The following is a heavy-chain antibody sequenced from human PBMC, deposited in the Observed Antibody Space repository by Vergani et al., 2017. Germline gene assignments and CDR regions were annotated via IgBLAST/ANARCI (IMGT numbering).Heavy chain of an antibody. CDR1: GGSFSGYY. D-gene: IGHD3-3*01. J-gene: IGHJ4*02. V-gene: IGHV4-34*01. Sequence: QVQLQQWGAGLLKPSETLSLTCAVYGGSFSGYYWSWIRQPPGKGLEWIGEIYHSGSTNYNPSLKSRVTISVDKSKNQFSLKLSSVTAADTAVYYCARWDDFWSGYYQTWGQGTLVTVSS. CDR2: IYHSGST. CDR3: ARWDDFWSGYYQT.